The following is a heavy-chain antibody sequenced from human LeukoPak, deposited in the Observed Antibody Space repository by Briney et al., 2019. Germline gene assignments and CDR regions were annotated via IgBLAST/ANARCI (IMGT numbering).Heavy chain of an antibody. Sequence: PGGSLRLSCAASGFTFSSYWMSWVRQAPGKGLEWVANIKQDGSDKYYVDSVKGRLTISRDNSKNSLYLQMNSLRAEDTAVYYCARTQCISTRCSHYFDYWSQGTLVTVSS. J-gene: IGHJ4*02. CDR3: ARTQCISTRCSHYFDY. D-gene: IGHD2-2*01. V-gene: IGHV3-7*05. CDR1: GFTFSSYW. CDR2: IKQDGSDK.